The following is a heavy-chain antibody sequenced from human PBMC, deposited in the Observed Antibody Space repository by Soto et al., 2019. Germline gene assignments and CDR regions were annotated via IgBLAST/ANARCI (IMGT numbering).Heavy chain of an antibody. Sequence: QVQLVQSGAEVKKPGASVKVSCKASGYTFTSYYMHWVRQAPGQGLEWMGIINPSGGSTSYAQKFQGRVTMTRDTSTSTVYMELSSLRSEDTAVYYCAGIRLWFGELWEDAFDIWGQGTMVTVSS. CDR1: GYTFTSYY. CDR3: AGIRLWFGELWEDAFDI. J-gene: IGHJ3*02. D-gene: IGHD3-10*01. V-gene: IGHV1-46*03. CDR2: INPSGGST.